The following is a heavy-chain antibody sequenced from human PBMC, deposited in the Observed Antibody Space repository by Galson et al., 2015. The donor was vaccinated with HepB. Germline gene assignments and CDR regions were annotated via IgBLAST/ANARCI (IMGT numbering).Heavy chain of an antibody. D-gene: IGHD3-10*01. J-gene: IGHJ4*02. CDR3: ASVYGSGSYSS. CDR2: IYSGGST. CDR1: GFTVSSNY. Sequence: SLRLSCAASGFTVSSNYMSWVRQAPGKGLEWVSVIYSGGSTYYADSVKGIFTISRDNSKNTLYLQINSLRAEDTAVYYCASVYGSGSYSSWGQGTLVTVSS. V-gene: IGHV3-66*01.